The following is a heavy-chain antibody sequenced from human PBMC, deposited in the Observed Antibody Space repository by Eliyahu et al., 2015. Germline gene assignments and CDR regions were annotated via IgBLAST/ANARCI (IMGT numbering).Heavy chain of an antibody. Sequence: GLEWFGRIKSETDGGTTYYTSPVKGRFTISRDDSTNTLFLQMNNLKTEDTAVYYCTTAFHNYDKSGYNRFDYWGRGTLVTVSS. V-gene: IGHV3-15*01. CDR3: TTAFHNYDKSGYNRFDY. D-gene: IGHD3-22*01. J-gene: IGHJ4*02. CDR2: IKSETDGGTT.